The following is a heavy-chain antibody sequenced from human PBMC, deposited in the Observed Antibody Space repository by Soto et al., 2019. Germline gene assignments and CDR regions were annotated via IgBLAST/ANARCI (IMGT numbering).Heavy chain of an antibody. Sequence: SETLSLTCTVSGGSISSYYWSWIRQPPGRGLEWIGHIFYSGSTNYNPALRSRVTVSVDTSKSQFSLKLSSVTAADTAVYYCAKDSGYNYGYFRWFDPWGQGTLVTVSS. J-gene: IGHJ5*02. CDR2: IFYSGST. D-gene: IGHD5-18*01. V-gene: IGHV4-59*01. CDR1: GGSISSYY. CDR3: AKDSGYNYGYFRWFDP.